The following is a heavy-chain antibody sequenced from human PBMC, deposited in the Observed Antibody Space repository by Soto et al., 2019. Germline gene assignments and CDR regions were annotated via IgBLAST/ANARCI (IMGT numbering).Heavy chain of an antibody. CDR3: AKDIESGRAAAGTYAY. J-gene: IGHJ4*02. CDR1: GFTFSSYA. D-gene: IGHD6-13*01. Sequence: GGSLRLSCAASGFTFSSYAMSWVRQAPGKGLEWVSAISGSGGSTYYADSVKGRFTISRDNSKNTLYLQMNSLRAEDTAVYYCAKDIESGRAAAGTYAYWGQGTLVTVSS. CDR2: ISGSGGST. V-gene: IGHV3-23*01.